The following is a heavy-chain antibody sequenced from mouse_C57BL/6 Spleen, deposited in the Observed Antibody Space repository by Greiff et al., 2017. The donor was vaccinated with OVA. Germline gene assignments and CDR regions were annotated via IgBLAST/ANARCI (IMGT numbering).Heavy chain of an antibody. V-gene: IGHV5-17*01. CDR2: ISSGSSTI. CDR3: ARTGYYNALDY. Sequence: EVMLVESGGGLVKPGGFLKLSCAASGFTFSDYGMHWVRQAPEKGLEWVAYISSGSSTIYYADTVQGRFTISSDNAKNTLFLQMTSLRSEDTAMNYCARTGYYNALDYWGQGTSVTVSS. D-gene: IGHD2-2*01. CDR1: GFTFSDYG. J-gene: IGHJ4*01.